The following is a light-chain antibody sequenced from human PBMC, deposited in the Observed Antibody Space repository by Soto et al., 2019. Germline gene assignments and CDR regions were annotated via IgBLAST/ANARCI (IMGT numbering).Light chain of an antibody. CDR1: QSVSSN. Sequence: EIVMTQSPATLSVSPGERATLSCRASQSVSSNLAWYQQKPGQAPRLLIYGASTTATGIPARFSGSGSGTEFTLTIGSLQSEDFALYHCQQYNNWPHTFGQGTKVEIK. CDR3: QQYNNWPHT. J-gene: IGKJ1*01. V-gene: IGKV3-15*01. CDR2: GAS.